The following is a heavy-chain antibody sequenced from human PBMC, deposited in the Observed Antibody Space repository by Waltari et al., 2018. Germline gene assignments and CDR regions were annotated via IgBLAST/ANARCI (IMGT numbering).Heavy chain of an antibody. CDR2: INTNTGNP. D-gene: IGHD1-1*01. CDR3: AREVLRYNGDYVDY. Sequence: QVQLVQSGAEVKKPGSSVQVSCKASGYTFTSYAMNWVRQAPGQGLEWMGWINTNTGNPTYAQGFTGRFVFSLDTSVSTAYLQISSLKAEDTAVYYCAREVLRYNGDYVDYWGQGTLVTVSS. CDR1: GYTFTSYA. V-gene: IGHV7-4-1*02. J-gene: IGHJ4*02.